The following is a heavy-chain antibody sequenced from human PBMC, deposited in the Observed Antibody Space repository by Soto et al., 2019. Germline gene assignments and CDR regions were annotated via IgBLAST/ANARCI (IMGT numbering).Heavy chain of an antibody. Sequence: EVQLLESGGGLVQPGGSLRLSCAASGFTFSSYAMSWVRQAPGKGLEWVSAISGSGGSTYYADSVKGRFTISRDNSKNTLYLQMNSLRAEDTAVYYCAKAENYDFCSGYYEFRYYFDYWGQGTLVTVSS. V-gene: IGHV3-23*01. D-gene: IGHD3-3*01. CDR2: ISGSGGST. J-gene: IGHJ4*02. CDR3: AKAENYDFCSGYYEFRYYFDY. CDR1: GFTFSSYA.